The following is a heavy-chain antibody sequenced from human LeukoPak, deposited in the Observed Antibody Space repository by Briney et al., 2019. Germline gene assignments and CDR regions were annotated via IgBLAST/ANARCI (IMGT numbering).Heavy chain of an antibody. J-gene: IGHJ4*02. Sequence: ASVKVSCKASGGTFSSYAISWVRQAPGQGLEWMGGIIPIFGTANYAQMFQGRVTITADESTSTAYMELSSLRSEDTAVYYCARDHCSSTSCYTSYWGQGTLVTVSS. CDR3: ARDHCSSTSCYTSY. D-gene: IGHD2-2*02. V-gene: IGHV1-69*13. CDR1: GGTFSSYA. CDR2: IIPIFGTA.